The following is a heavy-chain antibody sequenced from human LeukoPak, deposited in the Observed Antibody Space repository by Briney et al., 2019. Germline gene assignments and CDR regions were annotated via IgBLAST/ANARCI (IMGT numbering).Heavy chain of an antibody. V-gene: IGHV4-4*02. CDR2: IHHSGST. D-gene: IGHD3-9*01. CDR1: GGSISSSNW. Sequence: SETLSLTCAVSGGSISSSNWWSWVRQPPGKGLEWIGEIHHSGSTNYNPSLKSRVTISVDKSKNQFSLKLSSVTAADTAVYYCARGGDIWTRDTNWFDPWGQGTLVTVFS. J-gene: IGHJ5*02. CDR3: ARGGDIWTRDTNWFDP.